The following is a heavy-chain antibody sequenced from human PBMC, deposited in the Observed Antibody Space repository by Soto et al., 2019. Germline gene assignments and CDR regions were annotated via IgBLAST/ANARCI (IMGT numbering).Heavy chain of an antibody. CDR2: ISYDGSNK. CDR3: ARDRVESGYPEYFQH. V-gene: IGHV3-30*03. D-gene: IGHD3-22*01. J-gene: IGHJ1*01. CDR1: GFTFSSFG. Sequence: GGSLRLSCAASGFTFSSFGMHWVRQAPGKGLEWVAVISYDGSNKYYADSVKGRFTISRDNSKNTLYLQMNSLRAEDTAVYYCARDRVESGYPEYFQHWGQGTLVTVSS.